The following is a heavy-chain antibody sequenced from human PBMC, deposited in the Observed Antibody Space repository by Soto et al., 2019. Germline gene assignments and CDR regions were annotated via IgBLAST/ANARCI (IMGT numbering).Heavy chain of an antibody. Sequence: QVQLVESGGGVVQPGRSLRLSCAASGFTFRSYAMHWVRQASGKGLEWVAVISYDGSNKYYADSVKGRLTISRDNSKKTLYLQMNSLRAEDTAVYYCARGGGVAKDYYYGMDVWGQGTTVTVSS. J-gene: IGHJ6*02. CDR2: ISYDGSNK. D-gene: IGHD3-16*01. V-gene: IGHV3-30-3*01. CDR3: ARGGGVAKDYYYGMDV. CDR1: GFTFRSYA.